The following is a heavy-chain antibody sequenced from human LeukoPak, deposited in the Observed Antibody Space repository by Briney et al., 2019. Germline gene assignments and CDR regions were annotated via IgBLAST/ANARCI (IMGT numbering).Heavy chain of an antibody. J-gene: IGHJ6*02. CDR3: ARARVPKFDFWVPGQQRKNYYYGMDV. V-gene: IGHV1-46*01. Sequence: GASVKVSCKASGYTFTSYYMHWVRQAPGQGLEWMGIINPSGGSTSYAQKFQGRVTMTRDTSTSTVYMELSSLRSEDTAVYYCARARVPKFDFWVPGQQRKNYYYGMDVWGQGTTVTVSS. CDR2: INPSGGST. CDR1: GYTFTSYY. D-gene: IGHD3-3*01.